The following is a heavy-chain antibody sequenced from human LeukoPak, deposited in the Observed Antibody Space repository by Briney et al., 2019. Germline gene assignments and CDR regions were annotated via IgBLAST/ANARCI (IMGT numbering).Heavy chain of an antibody. CDR2: IYTSGST. V-gene: IGHV4-4*07. CDR1: GRSISSYY. CDR3: ARDEWELQFDY. D-gene: IGHD1-26*01. Sequence: PSETLSLTCTVSGRSISSYYWSWIGQPAGKGLEWVGRIYTSGSTNYNPSLKSRVTMSVDTSKNQFSLKLSSVTAADTAVYYCARDEWELQFDYWGQGTLVTVSS. J-gene: IGHJ4*02.